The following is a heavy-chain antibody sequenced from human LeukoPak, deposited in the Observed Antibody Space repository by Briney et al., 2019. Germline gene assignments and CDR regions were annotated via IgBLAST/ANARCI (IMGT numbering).Heavy chain of an antibody. V-gene: IGHV4-39*02. CDR1: GVSISSSNSY. Sequence: PSETLSLTCTVSGVSISSSNSYWGWIRQPPGKGLEWIGSIYYSGNTYYNASLKSQVSISIDTSKNQFSLKLTSVTAADTAVYYCARERWVSSGWYGEYYYYYMDVWGKGTTVTVSS. CDR2: IYYSGNT. J-gene: IGHJ6*03. CDR3: ARERWVSSGWYGEYYYYYMDV. D-gene: IGHD6-19*01.